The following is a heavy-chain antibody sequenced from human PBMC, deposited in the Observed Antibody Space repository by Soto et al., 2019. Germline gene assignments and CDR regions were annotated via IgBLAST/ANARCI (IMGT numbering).Heavy chain of an antibody. Sequence: TSETLSLTCTVSGGSINSGDYYWSWIRQPPGKGLEWIGYIYYSGTTYYNPSLKSRVTISVDTSKNQFSLKLSSVTSADTAVYYCARSYYYDSSGYRDTYNFDYWGQGTLVTVSS. D-gene: IGHD3-22*01. J-gene: IGHJ4*02. CDR1: GGSINSGDYY. CDR3: ARSYYYDSSGYRDTYNFDY. V-gene: IGHV4-30-4*01. CDR2: IYYSGTT.